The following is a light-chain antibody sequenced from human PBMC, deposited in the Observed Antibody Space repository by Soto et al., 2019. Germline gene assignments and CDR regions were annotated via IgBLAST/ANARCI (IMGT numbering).Light chain of an antibody. CDR3: QQYDSWPWT. CDR2: GTS. Sequence: EIVMTQSPATLSVSPGERATLSCRASQSVISNLAWYQQKPGQAPSLLIEGTSTRAAGIPARFSGSGSGTEFTLTINSLQPEDFAVYYCQQYDSWPWTFGQGTKVEIK. J-gene: IGKJ1*01. V-gene: IGKV3-15*01. CDR1: QSVISN.